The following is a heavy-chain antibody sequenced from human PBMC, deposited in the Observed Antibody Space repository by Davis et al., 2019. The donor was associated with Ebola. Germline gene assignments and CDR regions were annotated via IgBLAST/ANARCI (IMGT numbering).Heavy chain of an antibody. Sequence: ESLKISCAASGFTFGSYAMHWVRQPPGKGLEWIGEINHSGSTNYNPSLKSRVTISVDTSKNQFSLKLSSVTAADTAVYYCARARAYNWFDPWGQGTLVTVSS. CDR3: ARARAYNWFDP. V-gene: IGHV4-34*01. J-gene: IGHJ5*02. CDR2: INHSGST. CDR1: GFTFGSYA.